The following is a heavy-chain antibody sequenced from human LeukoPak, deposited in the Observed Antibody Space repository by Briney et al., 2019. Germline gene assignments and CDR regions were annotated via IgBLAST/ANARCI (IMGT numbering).Heavy chain of an antibody. CDR3: ARDLGLKSMDY. Sequence: KPSETLSLTCSVSGGPINNYYWGWIRQPAGKGLEWIGRIYSSGSTNYNPSLKSRLTMSVDTSKNQFSLKLNSVTPADTAVYYCARDLGLKSMDYWGQGTLVSVST. D-gene: IGHD2/OR15-2a*01. J-gene: IGHJ4*02. CDR1: GGPINNYY. CDR2: IYSSGST. V-gene: IGHV4-4*07.